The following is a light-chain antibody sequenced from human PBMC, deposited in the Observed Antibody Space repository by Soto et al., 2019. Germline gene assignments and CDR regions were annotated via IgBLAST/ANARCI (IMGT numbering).Light chain of an antibody. CDR2: RNN. CDR1: SANIGSNY. V-gene: IGLV1-47*01. Sequence: QSVLTQPPSASGTPGQRVTISCSGSSANIGSNYVYWYQQLPGTAPKLLIYRNNQRPSGVPDRFSGSKYGTSASLAISGPRSEDEADYYCAAWDDSLSGWVFGGGTQLTVL. J-gene: IGLJ3*02. CDR3: AAWDDSLSGWV.